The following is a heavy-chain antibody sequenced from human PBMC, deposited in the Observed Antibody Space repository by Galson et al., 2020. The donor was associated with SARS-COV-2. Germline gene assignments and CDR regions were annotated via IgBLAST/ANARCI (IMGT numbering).Heavy chain of an antibody. J-gene: IGHJ4*02. CDR3: ATGSSGWFGGFVSY. CDR2: ISSTSTYI. D-gene: IGHD3-10*01. CDR1: GFTFGSYA. V-gene: IGHV3-21*01. Sequence: GGSLRLSCAASGFTFGSYAMNWVRQAPGKGLEWVSSISSTSTYIYYRDSVKGRFTVSIDNAKNSLSLHMNSLRAEDTAVYYCATGSSGWFGGFVSYWGQGTLVAVSS.